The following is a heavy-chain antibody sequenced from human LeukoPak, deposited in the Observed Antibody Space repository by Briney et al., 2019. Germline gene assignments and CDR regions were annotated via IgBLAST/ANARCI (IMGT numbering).Heavy chain of an antibody. D-gene: IGHD4-23*01. J-gene: IGHJ3*02. CDR3: ARSKLTVVTPAGGAFDI. CDR2: IYHSGST. V-gene: IGHV4-38-2*01. Sequence: SETLSLTCAVSGHSISSGYYWGWIRQPPGKGLEWIGSIYHSGSTYYNPSLKSRVTISVDTSKNQFSLKLSSVTAADTAVYYCARSKLTVVTPAGGAFDIWGQGTMVTVSS. CDR1: GHSISSGYY.